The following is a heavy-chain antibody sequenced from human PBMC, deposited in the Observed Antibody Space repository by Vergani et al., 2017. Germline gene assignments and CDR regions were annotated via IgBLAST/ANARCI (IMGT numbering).Heavy chain of an antibody. J-gene: IGHJ2*01. V-gene: IGHV4-39*01. CDR2: IYNSGNG. CDR1: GNSIISRSYY. CDR3: ASGKYYSDSTSHFRGRYFDV. D-gene: IGHD3-16*01. Sequence: QMQLQESGPGLVKASETLSLTCTVSGNSIISRSYYWGWIRQPPGKGLEWIWSIYNSGNGDSSSSLKTRVTISADTSKNQFSLRLTAVTAADTSVYYCASGKYYSDSTSHFRGRYFDVWVRGTLVTVPS.